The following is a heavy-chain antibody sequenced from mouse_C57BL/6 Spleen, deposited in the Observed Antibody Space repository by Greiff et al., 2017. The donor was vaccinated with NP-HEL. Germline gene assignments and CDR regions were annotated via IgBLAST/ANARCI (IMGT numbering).Heavy chain of an antibody. V-gene: IGHV1-52*01. CDR3: ARLYYDYEGWFAY. CDR1: GYTFTSYW. D-gene: IGHD2-4*01. CDR2: IDPSDSET. J-gene: IGHJ3*01. Sequence: VQLQQPGAELVRPESSVKLSCKASGYTFTSYWMHWVKQRPIQGLEWIGNIDPSDSETHYNQKFKDKATLTVDKSSSTAYMQLSSLTSEDSAVYYCARLYYDYEGWFAYWGQGTLVTVSA.